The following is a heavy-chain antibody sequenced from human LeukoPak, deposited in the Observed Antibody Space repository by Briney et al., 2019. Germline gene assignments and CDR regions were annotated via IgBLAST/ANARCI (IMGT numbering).Heavy chain of an antibody. V-gene: IGHV3-23*01. CDR3: AKDRGHPYYDFWSGYATAHFDY. Sequence: GGSLRLSCAASGFTFSSYAMSWVRQAPGKGLEWVSAISGSGGSTYYADSVKGRFTISRDNSKNTLYLQMNSPRAEDTAVYYCAKDRGHPYYDFWSGYATAHFDYWGQGTLVTVSS. D-gene: IGHD3-3*01. CDR2: ISGSGGST. J-gene: IGHJ4*02. CDR1: GFTFSSYA.